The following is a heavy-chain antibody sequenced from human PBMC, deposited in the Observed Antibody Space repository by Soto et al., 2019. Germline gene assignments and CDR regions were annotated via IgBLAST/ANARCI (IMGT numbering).Heavy chain of an antibody. CDR1: VGSISSGDYY. CDR2: IYYSGST. J-gene: IGHJ5*02. Sequence: SQTLSLTCTFSVGSISSGDYYWSWIRQPPGKGLEWIGYIYYSGSTYYNPSLKSRVTISVDTSKNQFSLKLSSVTAADTAVYYCARGVVVVVAATLGEDWFDPWGQGTLVTVSS. V-gene: IGHV4-30-4*01. CDR3: ARGVVVVVAATLGEDWFDP. D-gene: IGHD2-15*01.